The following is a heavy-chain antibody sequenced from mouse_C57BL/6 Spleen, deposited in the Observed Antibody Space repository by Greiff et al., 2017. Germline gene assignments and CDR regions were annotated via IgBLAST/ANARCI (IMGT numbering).Heavy chain of an antibody. CDR3: TSNWYFDV. Sequence: DVKVEESGGGLVQPGGSMKLSCVASGFTFSNYWMNWVRQSPEKGLEWVAQIRLKSDNYATHYAESVKGRFTISRDDSKSSVYLQMNNLRAEDTGIYYCTSNWYFDVWGTGTTVTVSS. CDR1: GFTFSNYW. CDR2: IRLKSDNYAT. J-gene: IGHJ1*03. V-gene: IGHV6-3*01.